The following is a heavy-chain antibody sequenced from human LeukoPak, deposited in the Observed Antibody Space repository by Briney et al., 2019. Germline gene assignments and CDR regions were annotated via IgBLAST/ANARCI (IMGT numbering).Heavy chain of an antibody. D-gene: IGHD2-15*01. V-gene: IGHV3-64*01. CDR1: GFTFSSYA. CDR2: ISSNGGST. J-gene: IGHJ4*02. Sequence: PGGSLRLSCAASGFTFSSYAMHWVRQAPGKGLEYVSAISSNGGSTYYANSVKGRFTISRDNSKNTLYLQMGSLRAEDMAVYYCARGRYCSGGSCQLIDYWGQGTMVTVSS. CDR3: ARGRYCSGGSCQLIDY.